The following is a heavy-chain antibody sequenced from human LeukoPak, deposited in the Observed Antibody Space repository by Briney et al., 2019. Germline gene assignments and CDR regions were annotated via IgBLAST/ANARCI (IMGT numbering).Heavy chain of an antibody. J-gene: IGHJ4*02. CDR2: IWYDESNE. V-gene: IGHV3-33*06. CDR3: AKDASSHLADIYDASVGFDR. D-gene: IGHD3-22*01. Sequence: GGSRRLSGTAAGFIFTSYGMHWFRQAAEKGLEWVAVIWYDESNEYYADSVGGRFTISAVNSKYTLTLQINSLTPEDTALYYCAKDASSHLADIYDASVGFDRWGQGTLVTVSS. CDR1: GFIFTSYG.